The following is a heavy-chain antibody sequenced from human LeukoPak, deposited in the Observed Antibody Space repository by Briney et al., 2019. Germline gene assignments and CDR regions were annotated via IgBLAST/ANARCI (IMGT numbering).Heavy chain of an antibody. CDR2: INHSGST. D-gene: IGHD3-10*01. CDR1: GGSFRGYY. CDR3: ARVGLWFGESKNYFDY. V-gene: IGHV4-34*01. Sequence: SETLSLTCAVYGGSFRGYYWSWIRQPPGKGLAWIGEINHSGSTNYNPSLKSRVTISVDTSKNQFSLKPSSVTAADTAVYYCARVGLWFGESKNYFDYWGQGTLVTVSS. J-gene: IGHJ4*02.